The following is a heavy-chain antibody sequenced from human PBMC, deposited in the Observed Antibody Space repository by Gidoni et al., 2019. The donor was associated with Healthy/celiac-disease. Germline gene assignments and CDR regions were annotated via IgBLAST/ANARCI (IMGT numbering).Heavy chain of an antibody. CDR2: INHSGST. J-gene: IGHJ5*02. Sequence: DGLEWIGEINHSGSTNYNPSLKSRVTISVDTSKNQFSLKLSSVTAADTAVYYCARGPGGLGYCSSTSCSGWFDPWGQGTLVTVSS. V-gene: IGHV4-34*01. CDR3: ARGPGGLGYCSSTSCSGWFDP. D-gene: IGHD2-2*01.